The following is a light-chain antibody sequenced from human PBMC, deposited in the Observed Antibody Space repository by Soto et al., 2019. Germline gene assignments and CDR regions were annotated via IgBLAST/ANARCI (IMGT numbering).Light chain of an antibody. V-gene: IGKV3-20*01. Sequence: EIVLTQSPGTLSLSPGETATLSCRASQSVSSSYLAWYQHKPGQAPRLLIYGASSRATGIPDRFSGSGSGTDFPLTISRLEPEDFAVYFCQQYGASPPTWTFGQGTKVEIK. CDR2: GAS. CDR1: QSVSSSY. CDR3: QQYGASPPTWT. J-gene: IGKJ1*01.